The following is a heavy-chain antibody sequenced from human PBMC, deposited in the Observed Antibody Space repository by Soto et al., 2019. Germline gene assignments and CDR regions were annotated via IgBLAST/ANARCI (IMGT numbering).Heavy chain of an antibody. J-gene: IGHJ5*02. CDR2: IHYTGSS. CDR3: AKVGRIAAAGTWFDP. CDR1: SGSISGYF. D-gene: IGHD6-13*01. V-gene: IGHV4-59*01. Sequence: SETLSLTCTVSSGSISGYFWSWTRQPPGKELELIAYIHYTGSSYYNPSLKSRVTISIDTSKNQFSLKLSSVSDADTAVYYCAKVGRIAAAGTWFDPWGQGTLVTVSS.